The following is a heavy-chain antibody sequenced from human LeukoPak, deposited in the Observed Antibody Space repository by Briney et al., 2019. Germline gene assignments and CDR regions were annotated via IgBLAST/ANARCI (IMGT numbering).Heavy chain of an antibody. CDR1: GGSISSSSYY. J-gene: IGHJ6*03. Sequence: TSETLSLTCTVSGGSISSSSYYWGWIRQPPGKGLEWIGNIYYSGNTYYNPSLKSRVTISVDTSKNQFSLKLRSVTAADTAVYYCARVGSGWYYYYYMDVWGKGTTVTVSS. CDR3: ARVGSGWYYYYYMDV. V-gene: IGHV4-39*01. D-gene: IGHD6-19*01. CDR2: IYYSGNT.